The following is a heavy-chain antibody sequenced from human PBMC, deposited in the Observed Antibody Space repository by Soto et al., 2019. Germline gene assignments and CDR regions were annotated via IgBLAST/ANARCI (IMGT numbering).Heavy chain of an antibody. Sequence: QITLKESGPTLVKPTQTLTLTCTFSGFSLTTTGVCVGWVRQPPGKALEWLALIYWDDDRRLSPSLKNRLTITRDTSKDQVVLTLTNMDPVDTATYYCVHSFYDLSGPFLFDYWGQGTLVTVSS. CDR2: IYWDDDR. V-gene: IGHV2-5*02. CDR1: GFSLTTTGVC. CDR3: VHSFYDLSGPFLFDY. D-gene: IGHD3-22*01. J-gene: IGHJ4*02.